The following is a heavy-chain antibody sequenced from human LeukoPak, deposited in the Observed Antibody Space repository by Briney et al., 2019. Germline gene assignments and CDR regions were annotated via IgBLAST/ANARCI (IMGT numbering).Heavy chain of an antibody. CDR3: ARQNRDDFWGVSLNWFVP. D-gene: IGHD3-3*01. CDR2: IYPDDSDT. Sequence: GESLKISCKASGYTFTNYWIGWVRQRPGKGLEWVGLIYPDDSDTRYSPSFQGQVTLSADKSINTAYLQWDSLKASDTAVYYCARQNRDDFWGVSLNWFVPWGQGTLVIVSS. V-gene: IGHV5-51*01. J-gene: IGHJ5*02. CDR1: GYTFTNYW.